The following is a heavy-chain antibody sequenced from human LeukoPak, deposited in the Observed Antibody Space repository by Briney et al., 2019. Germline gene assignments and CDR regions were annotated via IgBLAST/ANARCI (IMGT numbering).Heavy chain of an antibody. CDR3: ARGSGSRDFWSGYLNWFDP. Sequence: SETLSLTCAVYGGSFSGYYWSWIRQPPGKGLEWIGEINHSGGTNYNPSLKSQVTISVDTSKNQSSLKLSSVTAADTAVYYCARGSGSRDFWSGYLNWFDPWGQGTLVTVSS. D-gene: IGHD3-3*01. CDR1: GGSFSGYY. J-gene: IGHJ5*02. CDR2: INHSGGT. V-gene: IGHV4-34*01.